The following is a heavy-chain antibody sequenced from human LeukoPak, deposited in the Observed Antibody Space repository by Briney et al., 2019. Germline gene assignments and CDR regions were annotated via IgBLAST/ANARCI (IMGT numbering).Heavy chain of an antibody. CDR2: ISGSGGST. CDR3: AKDGTYYYGSGGFDY. Sequence: GGSLRLSCAASGFTFSSYAVSWVRQAPGKGLEWVSAISGSGGSTYYADSVKGRFTISRDNSKNTLYLQMNSLRAEDTAVYYCAKDGTYYYGSGGFDYWGQGTLVTVSS. J-gene: IGHJ4*02. D-gene: IGHD3-10*01. CDR1: GFTFSSYA. V-gene: IGHV3-23*01.